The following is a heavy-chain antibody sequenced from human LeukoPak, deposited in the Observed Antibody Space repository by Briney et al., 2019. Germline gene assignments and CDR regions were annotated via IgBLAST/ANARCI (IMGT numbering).Heavy chain of an antibody. D-gene: IGHD3-10*01. CDR3: ARVYYGSGTTDY. CDR1: GFTFSSYE. Sequence: PGGSLRLSCAASGFTFSSYEMNWVRQAPGKGLEWVSYISSSGSTIYYADSVKGRFTISRDNAKNSLHLQMNSLRAEDTAVYYCARVYYGSGTTDYWGQGILVTVSS. J-gene: IGHJ4*02. V-gene: IGHV3-48*03. CDR2: ISSSGSTI.